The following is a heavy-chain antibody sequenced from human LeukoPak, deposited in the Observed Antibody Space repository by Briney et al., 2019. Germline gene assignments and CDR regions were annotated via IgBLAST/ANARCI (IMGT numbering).Heavy chain of an antibody. D-gene: IGHD3-16*02. CDR3: ARAYDYVWGSYRQNPYFDY. CDR1: GFTFSSYW. V-gene: IGHV3-7*01. CDR2: IKQDGSEI. Sequence: GGSLRLSCAASGFTFSSYWMSWVRQAPGKGLEWVANIKQDGSEIHYVDSVKGRFTISRDNSKNTLYLQMNSLRAEDTAVYYCARAYDYVWGSYRQNPYFDYWGQGTLVTVSS. J-gene: IGHJ4*02.